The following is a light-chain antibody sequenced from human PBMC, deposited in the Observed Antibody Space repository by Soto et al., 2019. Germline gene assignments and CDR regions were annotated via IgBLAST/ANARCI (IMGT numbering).Light chain of an antibody. J-gene: IGKJ1*01. V-gene: IGKV1-6*01. CDR1: QCIRND. CDR3: LQDYNYPRT. CDR2: AAS. Sequence: AIRITQSPSSLSASVLYILTITCLASQCIRNDLGWYQQKPGKAPKLLIYAASSLQSGVPSRFSGSGSGTDFTLTISSLQPEDFATYYCLQDYNYPRTFGQGTKVDIK.